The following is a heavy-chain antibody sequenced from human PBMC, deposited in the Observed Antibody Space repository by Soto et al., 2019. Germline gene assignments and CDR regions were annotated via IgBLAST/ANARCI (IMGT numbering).Heavy chain of an antibody. CDR1: GYTFTNYG. J-gene: IGHJ4*02. D-gene: IGHD3-10*02. CDR3: ATVSNVGGILDY. Sequence: QVQLMQSEAEVKKPGASVKVSCKPSGYTFTNYGITWVRQAPGQGLEWMGWISTYNGDTKYEQKLQGRVTMTTDRSTSTAYMELRSLRSDDTAVYYCATVSNVGGILDYWGQGTLITVSS. CDR2: ISTYNGDT. V-gene: IGHV1-18*01.